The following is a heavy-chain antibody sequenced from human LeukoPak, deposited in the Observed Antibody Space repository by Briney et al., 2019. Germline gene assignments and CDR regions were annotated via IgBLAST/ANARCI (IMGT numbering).Heavy chain of an antibody. CDR3: ATDGDFWSGRHMDV. Sequence: GRSLRLACAASGFTVSSNYMSWVRQAPGKGLEWVSVIDSGGSTYYADSVKGRFTISRDNSKNTLYLQMNSLRAEDTAVYYCATDGDFWSGRHMDVWGKGTTVTVSS. CDR2: IDSGGST. V-gene: IGHV3-53*01. CDR1: GFTVSSNY. D-gene: IGHD3-3*01. J-gene: IGHJ6*03.